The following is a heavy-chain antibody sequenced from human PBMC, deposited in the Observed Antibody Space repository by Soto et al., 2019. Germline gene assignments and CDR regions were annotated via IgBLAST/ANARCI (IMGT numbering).Heavy chain of an antibody. Sequence: QVQLQQWGAGLLKPSETLSLTCAVYGGSFSGYYWSWIRQPPGKGLEWIGEINHSGSTNYNPSLMRRVPVSVDPSKNRFSLKLSSVTAADTAVYYCVRGCAAASARSFDPWGQGTLVTGSS. CDR2: INHSGST. J-gene: IGHJ5*02. CDR3: VRGCAAASARSFDP. D-gene: IGHD6-25*01. CDR1: GGSFSGYY. V-gene: IGHV4-34*01.